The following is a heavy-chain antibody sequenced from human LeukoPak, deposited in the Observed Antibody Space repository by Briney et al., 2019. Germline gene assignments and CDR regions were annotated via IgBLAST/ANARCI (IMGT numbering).Heavy chain of an antibody. V-gene: IGHV4-59*01. J-gene: IGHJ4*02. CDR2: IYYSGST. CDR1: GGSMSSYY. D-gene: IGHD1-26*01. Sequence: PSETLSLTCTVSGGSMSSYYWSWIRQPPGKGLEWIGYIYYSGSTNLNPSLKSRVTISVDTSKKQFALKVKSVTAADTAVYYCARGSWDMSFDYWGQGILVTVFS. CDR3: ARGSWDMSFDY.